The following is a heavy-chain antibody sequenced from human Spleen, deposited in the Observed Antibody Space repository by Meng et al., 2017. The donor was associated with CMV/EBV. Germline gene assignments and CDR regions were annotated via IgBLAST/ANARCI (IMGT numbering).Heavy chain of an antibody. CDR2: IIPILGIA. Sequence: CKASGGTFSSYAISWVRQAPGQGLEWMGGIIPILGIANYAQKCQGRVTITADKSTSTAYMELSSLRSEDTAVYYCAHSSGYMYYFDYWGQGTLVTVSS. D-gene: IGHD3-22*01. CDR3: AHSSGYMYYFDY. CDR1: GGTFSSYA. V-gene: IGHV1-69*10. J-gene: IGHJ4*02.